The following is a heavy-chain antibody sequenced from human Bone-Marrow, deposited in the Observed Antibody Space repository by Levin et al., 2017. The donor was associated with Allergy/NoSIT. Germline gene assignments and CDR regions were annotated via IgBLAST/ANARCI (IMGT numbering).Heavy chain of an antibody. Sequence: GGSLRLSCAASGFTFSSYAMSWVRQAPGKGLEWVSAISGSGGSTYYADSVKGRFTISRDNSKNTLYLQMNSLRAEDTAVYYCAKGGHSPPSRPFLYYYYDGMDVWGQGTTVTVSS. J-gene: IGHJ6*02. V-gene: IGHV3-23*01. CDR1: GFTFSSYA. CDR3: AKGGHSPPSRPFLYYYYDGMDV. CDR2: ISGSGGST. D-gene: IGHD6-6*01.